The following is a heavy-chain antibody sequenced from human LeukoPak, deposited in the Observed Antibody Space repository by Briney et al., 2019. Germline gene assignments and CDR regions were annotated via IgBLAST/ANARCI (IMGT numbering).Heavy chain of an antibody. D-gene: IGHD3-16*01. Sequence: TFISXAXXXVRQAAXQGRXXXGGIIPIFGTANYEQKLQGRGTITTDEGTRTGYMELSSLRSEDTAVYYCARERGTLDAFDIWGQGTMVTVSS. J-gene: IGHJ3*02. CDR3: ARERGTLDAFDI. V-gene: IGHV1-69*05. CDR2: IIPIFGTA. CDR1: TFISXA.